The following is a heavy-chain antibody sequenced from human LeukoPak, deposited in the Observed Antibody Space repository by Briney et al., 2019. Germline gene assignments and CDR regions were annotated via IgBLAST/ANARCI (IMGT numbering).Heavy chain of an antibody. D-gene: IGHD3-22*01. V-gene: IGHV1-18*01. J-gene: IGHJ3*02. CDR1: GYTFTSYG. Sequence: GASVKVSCTASGYTFTSYGISWVRQAPGQGLEWVGWISAYNGNTNYAQKLQGRVTMTTDTSTSTAYMELRSLRSDDTAVYYCARGIAGYYYDSSALDAFDIWGQGTMVTVSS. CDR2: ISAYNGNT. CDR3: ARGIAGYYYDSSALDAFDI.